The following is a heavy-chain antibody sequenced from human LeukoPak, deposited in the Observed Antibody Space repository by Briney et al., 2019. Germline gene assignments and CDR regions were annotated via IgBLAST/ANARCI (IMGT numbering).Heavy chain of an antibody. CDR3: ARASKATSVTHP. Sequence: ASLKVSCKASGYTXTGSYMHWVRQAPGQGLEWMGSINPNDGGPNYAQKFKGRVTMTRDTSISTAYMELSGLRSDDTAVYYCARASKATSVTHPWGQGTTVTVFS. CDR2: INPNDGGP. D-gene: IGHD4-17*01. V-gene: IGHV1-2*02. J-gene: IGHJ6*02. CDR1: GYTXTGSY.